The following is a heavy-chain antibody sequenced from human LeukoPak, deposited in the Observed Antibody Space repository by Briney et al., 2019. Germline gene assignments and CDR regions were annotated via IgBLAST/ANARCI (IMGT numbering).Heavy chain of an antibody. D-gene: IGHD5-12*01. CDR3: ARDQFTTTSWATDNYYYYYMDV. V-gene: IGHV1-2*02. Sequence: GASVKVSCKASGYTFTGYYMHWVRQAPGQGLEWMGWINPNSGGTNYAQKFQGRVTMTRDTSISTAYMELSRLRSDDTAVYYCARDQFTTTSWATDNYYYYYMDVWGKGTTVTVSS. CDR2: INPNSGGT. J-gene: IGHJ6*03. CDR1: GYTFTGYY.